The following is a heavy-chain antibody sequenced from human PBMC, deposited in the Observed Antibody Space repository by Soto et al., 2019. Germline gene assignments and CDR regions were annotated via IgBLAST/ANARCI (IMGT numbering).Heavy chain of an antibody. Sequence: QVQLVQSGAEVKKPGSSVKVSCKASGGTFSSYAISWVRQAPGQGLEWMGGIIPIFGTANYAQKFQGRVTITADESTSTAYMALSSLRSEDTAVYYCAGCSGGSCSTDYYYYYGMDVWGQGTTVTVSS. D-gene: IGHD2-15*01. CDR1: GGTFSSYA. J-gene: IGHJ6*02. CDR2: IIPIFGTA. CDR3: AGCSGGSCSTDYYYYYGMDV. V-gene: IGHV1-69*01.